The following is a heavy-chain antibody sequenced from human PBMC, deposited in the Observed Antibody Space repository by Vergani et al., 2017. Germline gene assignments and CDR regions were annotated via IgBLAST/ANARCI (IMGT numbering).Heavy chain of an antibody. CDR2: INHSGST. V-gene: IGHV4-34*01. CDR1: GGSFSGYY. J-gene: IGHJ4*02. CDR3: ATSAAVAGIDY. D-gene: IGHD6-19*01. Sequence: QVQLQESGPGLVKPSETLSLTCAVYGGSFSGYYWSWIRQPPGKGLEWIGEINHSGSTNYNPSLKSRVTISVDTSKNQFSLKLSSVTAADTAVYYCATSAAVAGIDYWGQGTLVTVSS.